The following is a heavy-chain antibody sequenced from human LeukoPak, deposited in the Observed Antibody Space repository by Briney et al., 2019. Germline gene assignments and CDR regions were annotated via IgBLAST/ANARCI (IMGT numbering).Heavy chain of an antibody. Sequence: GGSLRLSCAASGFSFISYGMHWVRQAPGKGLEWVGAISDDGRRKDYADSVKGRFTISRDNSKDTLYLQMNSLRAEDTAVYYCAKRPSDYGDYVSYFDYWGQGTLVTVSS. D-gene: IGHD4-17*01. J-gene: IGHJ4*02. CDR1: GFSFISYG. CDR3: AKRPSDYGDYVSYFDY. V-gene: IGHV3-30*18. CDR2: ISDDGRRK.